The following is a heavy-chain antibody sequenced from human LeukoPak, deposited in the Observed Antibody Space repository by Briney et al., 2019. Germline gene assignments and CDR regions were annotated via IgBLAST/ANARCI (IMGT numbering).Heavy chain of an antibody. CDR1: GFTFSDYY. V-gene: IGHV3-11*01. Sequence: GGSLRLSCAASGFTFSDYYMSWIRQAPGKGLEWVSYISSSGSTIYYADSVKGRFTISRDNAKNSLYLQMNSLRAEDTAVYYCASGWQQLVYDAFDIWGQGTMVTVSS. CDR3: ASGWQQLVYDAFDI. CDR2: ISSSGSTI. J-gene: IGHJ3*02. D-gene: IGHD6-13*01.